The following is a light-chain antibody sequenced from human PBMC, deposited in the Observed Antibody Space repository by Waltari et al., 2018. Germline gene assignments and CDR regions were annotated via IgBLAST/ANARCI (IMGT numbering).Light chain of an antibody. V-gene: IGLV2-23*02. CDR2: EVV. CDR3: CSYAGTTTYV. Sequence: QSALTQPASVSGSPGQSITISCIGTSNDVGRYDLFSWYQHNPGKAPKALIYEVVKRPPGVSSRFSASKSGNTASLTIPGLQADDEADYHCCSYAGTTTYVFGGGTKVTVL. J-gene: IGLJ1*01. CDR1: SNDVGRYDL.